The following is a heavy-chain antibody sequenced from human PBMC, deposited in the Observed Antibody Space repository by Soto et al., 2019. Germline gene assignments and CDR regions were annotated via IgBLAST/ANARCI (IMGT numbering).Heavy chain of an antibody. CDR3: AGAGLHVDTAMEFDL. Sequence: QVQLVQSGAEVKKPGASVKVSCKASGYTFTSYGISWVRQAPGQGLEWMGWISAYNGNTNYAQKLQGRVTMTTDTTTTTAYMELRSLRSDDTAVYYCAGAGLHVDTAMEFDLWGRGTLVTVSS. CDR2: ISAYNGNT. D-gene: IGHD5-18*01. CDR1: GYTFTSYG. J-gene: IGHJ2*01. V-gene: IGHV1-18*01.